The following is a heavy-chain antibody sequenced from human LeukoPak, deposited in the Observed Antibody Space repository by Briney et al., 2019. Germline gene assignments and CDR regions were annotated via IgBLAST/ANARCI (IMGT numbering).Heavy chain of an antibody. J-gene: IGHJ4*02. Sequence: GGSLRLSCAASGFTFSSYSMNWVRQAPGKGLEWVSYISSSSSTIYYADSVKGRFTISRDNAKNSLYLQMNSLRAEDTAVYYCAKSSAATVYYFDYWGQGTLVTVSS. CDR1: GFTFSSYS. V-gene: IGHV3-48*04. D-gene: IGHD2-15*01. CDR3: AKSSAATVYYFDY. CDR2: ISSSSSTI.